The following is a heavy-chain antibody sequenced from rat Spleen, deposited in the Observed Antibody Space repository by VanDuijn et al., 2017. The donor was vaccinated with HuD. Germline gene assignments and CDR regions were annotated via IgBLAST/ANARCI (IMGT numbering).Heavy chain of an antibody. D-gene: IGHD3-4*01. J-gene: IGHJ2*01. V-gene: IGHV5-29*01. CDR2: ISYDGSST. CDR3: ATGQTPFDY. Sequence: EVQLVESGGGLVQPGRSLKLSCAASGFTFSNYGMAWVRQAPTKGLEWVATISYDGSSTYYRDSVKGRFTISRDNAKSTLYLQMNSLRSEDTATYYCATGQTPFDYWGQGVMVTVSS. CDR1: GFTFSNYG.